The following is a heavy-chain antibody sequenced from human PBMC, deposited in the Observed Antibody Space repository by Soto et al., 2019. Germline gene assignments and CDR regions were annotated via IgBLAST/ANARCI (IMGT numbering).Heavy chain of an antibody. CDR2: VNWDGDTT. Sequence: GGSLRLSCAASGFTFDDFAMCWVRQVPGKGLEWISLVNWDGDTTFYADSVKGRFIISRDNSKNSVYLQMNSLRSEDSAMYYCARDLRRGNYSPPSDYWGQGALVTVSS. CDR3: ARDLRRGNYSPPSDY. J-gene: IGHJ4*02. CDR1: GFTFDDFA. V-gene: IGHV3-43D*04. D-gene: IGHD1-7*01.